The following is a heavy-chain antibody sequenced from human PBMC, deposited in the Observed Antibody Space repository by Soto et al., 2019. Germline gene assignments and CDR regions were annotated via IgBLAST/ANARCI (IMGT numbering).Heavy chain of an antibody. V-gene: IGHV4-59*01. Sequence: SETLSLTCTVSGGSIISYYWSWSLQPPWKGLEWIGYTYYSGSTNYNPSLKSRATISVDTSKNQFSLKLSSVTAADTAVYYCARSARRYCSGGSCYFDCWGQGTLVTVSS. D-gene: IGHD2-15*01. CDR1: GGSIISYY. CDR3: ARSARRYCSGGSCYFDC. J-gene: IGHJ4*01. CDR2: TYYSGST.